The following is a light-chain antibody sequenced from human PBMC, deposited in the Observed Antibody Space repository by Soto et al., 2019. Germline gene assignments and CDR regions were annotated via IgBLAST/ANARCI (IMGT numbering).Light chain of an antibody. CDR2: DAS. CDR1: QDIANS. V-gene: IGKV1-33*01. J-gene: IGKJ5*01. Sequence: DIQLTQSPSSLSASIGDRVILTCQESQDIANSLNWYQHKPGKAPKLLIYDASNLERGVPARFSGSGSGTDFSFTISRLQPEDIATYYCQQYENLPPTFGQGTRLEIK. CDR3: QQYENLPPT.